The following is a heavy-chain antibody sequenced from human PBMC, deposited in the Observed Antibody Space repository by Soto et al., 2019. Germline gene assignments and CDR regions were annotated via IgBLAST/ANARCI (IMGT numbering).Heavy chain of an antibody. Sequence: QVQLVQSGAEVKKPGSSVKVSCKASGGTFTNYAVSWVRQAPGQGPEWMGDIIPLFGTTNYARKFQGRLTIVADESTSTGYMELTNLRSEDTALYYCARVAYTSRATHWFDCWGQGTLVTVSS. CDR1: GGTFTNYA. J-gene: IGHJ5*01. CDR3: ARVAYTSRATHWFDC. CDR2: IIPLFGTT. V-gene: IGHV1-69*01. D-gene: IGHD3-16*01.